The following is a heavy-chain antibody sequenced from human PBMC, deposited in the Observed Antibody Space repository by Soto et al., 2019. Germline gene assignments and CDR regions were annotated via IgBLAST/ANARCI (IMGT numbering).Heavy chain of an antibody. D-gene: IGHD3-22*01. Sequence: GESLKISCKGSGYSFTSYWISWVRQMPGKGLEWMGRIDPSDSYTNYSPSFQGHVTISADKSISTAYLQWSSLKASDTAMYYCARPNYDSSGTAHYYYGMEVWGQGTTVTVSS. J-gene: IGHJ6*02. V-gene: IGHV5-10-1*01. CDR3: ARPNYDSSGTAHYYYGMEV. CDR2: IDPSDSYT. CDR1: GYSFTSYW.